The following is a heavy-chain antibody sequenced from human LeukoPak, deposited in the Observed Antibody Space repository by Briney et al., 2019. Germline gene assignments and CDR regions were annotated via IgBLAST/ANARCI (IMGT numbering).Heavy chain of an antibody. V-gene: IGHV4-39*07. Sequence: SETLSLTCTVSGGSISSSSYYWGWIRQPPGKGLEWIGNIYYSGSTYYNPSLKSRVTISVDTSKNQFSLKLSSVTAADTAVYYCARDGGGDWFDPWGQGTLVTVSS. D-gene: IGHD4-23*01. CDR2: IYYSGST. CDR3: ARDGGGDWFDP. J-gene: IGHJ5*02. CDR1: GGSISSSSYY.